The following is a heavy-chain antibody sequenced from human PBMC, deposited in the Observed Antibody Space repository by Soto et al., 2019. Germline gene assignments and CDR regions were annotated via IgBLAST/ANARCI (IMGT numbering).Heavy chain of an antibody. Sequence: GASAKASCKASGYTFTSYAMHWVRQAPGQRLEWMGWINAGNGNTKYSQKFQGRVTITRDTSASTAYMELSSLRSEDTAVYYCARTIDQPDAFDIWGQGTMVTVSS. CDR3: ARTIDQPDAFDI. CDR2: INAGNGNT. CDR1: GYTFTSYA. V-gene: IGHV1-3*01. D-gene: IGHD2-2*01. J-gene: IGHJ3*02.